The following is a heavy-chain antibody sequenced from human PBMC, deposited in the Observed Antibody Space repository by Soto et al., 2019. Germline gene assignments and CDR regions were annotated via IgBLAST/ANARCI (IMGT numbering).Heavy chain of an antibody. D-gene: IGHD6-6*01. Sequence: PVGSLRLSCEASGFTCYDYTMHWVRQVPGRGLEWVSLISWDGGSTYYADSVKGRFTISRDNSKNSLYLPMNSLRTDDTALYYCAKDVIAARLYYYFGLDVCGQRTTVTVSS. CDR3: AKDVIAARLYYYFGLDV. CDR1: GFTCYDYT. V-gene: IGHV3-43*01. J-gene: IGHJ6*02. CDR2: ISWDGGST.